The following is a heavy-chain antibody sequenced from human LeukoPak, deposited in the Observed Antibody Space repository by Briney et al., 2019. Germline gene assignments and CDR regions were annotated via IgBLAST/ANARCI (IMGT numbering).Heavy chain of an antibody. V-gene: IGHV4-39*07. D-gene: IGHD3-10*01. J-gene: IGHJ6*02. CDR3: ARGPRSGGPYGSTDGMDV. Sequence: SETLSLTCTVSDDSITSSIYYWAWIRQPPGKGLEWIGEINHSGSTNYNPSLKSRGTISVDTSKNQFSLKLSSVTAADTAVYYCARGPRSGGPYGSTDGMDVWGQGTTVTVSS. CDR2: INHSGST. CDR1: DDSITSSIYY.